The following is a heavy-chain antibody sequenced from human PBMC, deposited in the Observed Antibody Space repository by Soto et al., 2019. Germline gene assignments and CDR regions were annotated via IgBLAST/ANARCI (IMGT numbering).Heavy chain of an antibody. CDR1: GGSISSSSYY. D-gene: IGHD3-22*01. V-gene: IGHV4-39*01. CDR3: ARHVISMTNAFSCFDP. J-gene: IGHJ5*02. Sequence: QLQLQESGPGLVKPSETLSVTCTVSGGSISSSSYYWGWIRQPPGKGLEWIGSIYYSGSTYYNPSLKSRVTISVDTSKNQFSLKLSSVTAADTAVYYCARHVISMTNAFSCFDPWGQGPLVTASS. CDR2: IYYSGST.